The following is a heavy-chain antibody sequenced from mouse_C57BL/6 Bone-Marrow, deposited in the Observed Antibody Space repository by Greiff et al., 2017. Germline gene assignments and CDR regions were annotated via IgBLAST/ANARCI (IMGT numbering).Heavy chain of an antibody. CDR1: GYTFTDYY. D-gene: IGHD2-3*01. CDR2: IYPGSGNT. CDR3: APGGDGYYLAAY. Sequence: VQLQQSGAELVRPGASVKLSCKASGYTFTDYYINWVKQRPGQGLEWIARIYPGSGNTYYNETFKGKATLTAEQSSSTAYMQLSSLTSEDSAVYCCAPGGDGYYLAAYWGQGTLVTFSA. V-gene: IGHV1-76*01. J-gene: IGHJ3*01.